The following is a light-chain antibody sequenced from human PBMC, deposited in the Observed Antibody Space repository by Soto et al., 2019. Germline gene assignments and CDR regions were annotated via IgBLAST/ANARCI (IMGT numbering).Light chain of an antibody. J-gene: IGKJ3*01. CDR2: DAS. CDR3: QQSSNWPPT. Sequence: EIVLTQSPATLSLSPGXRATLSCRASQSVSSYLAWYQQKPGQAPRLLIYDASNRATGIPARFSGSGSGTDFTLTIRSLEPEDFAVYYCQQSSNWPPTFGPGTKVDIK. V-gene: IGKV3-11*01. CDR1: QSVSSY.